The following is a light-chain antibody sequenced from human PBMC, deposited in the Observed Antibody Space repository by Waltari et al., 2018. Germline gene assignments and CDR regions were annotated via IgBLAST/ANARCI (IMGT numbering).Light chain of an antibody. CDR3: SSYAGSNNLGV. V-gene: IGLV2-8*01. CDR2: EVS. Sequence: QSALTQPASVSGSPGQSITISCTGTSSDVGSYNLVSCYHQHPGKAPNFMIYEVSKRPSGVPDRFSGSKSGNTASLTVSGLQAEDEADYYCSSYAGSNNLGVFGTGTKVTVL. J-gene: IGLJ1*01. CDR1: SSDVGSYNL.